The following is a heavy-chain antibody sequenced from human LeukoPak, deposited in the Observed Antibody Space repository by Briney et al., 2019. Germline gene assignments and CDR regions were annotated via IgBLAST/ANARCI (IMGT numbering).Heavy chain of an antibody. CDR3: ARRPRDTSGYYLGAFHD. CDR1: GFTFTNYA. J-gene: IGHJ3*01. Sequence: GGSLRLSCAASGFTFTNYAMTWVRQAPGKGLEWVSVIGASGADTYYSDSVKSRFTVSRDNSQNTLFLHMSSLIAEDTAVQFLARRPRDTSGYYLGAFHDWGQGTTVTVSS. D-gene: IGHD3-22*01. CDR2: IGASGADT. V-gene: IGHV3-23*01.